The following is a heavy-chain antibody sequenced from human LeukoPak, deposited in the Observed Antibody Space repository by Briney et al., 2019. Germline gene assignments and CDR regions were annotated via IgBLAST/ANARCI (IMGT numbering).Heavy chain of an antibody. CDR3: AKDMFSSGRKAFDI. Sequence: GGSLRLSCAASGFTVSSNYMSWVRQAPGKGLEWVSVIYSGGSTYYADSVKGRFTISRDNAKNSLYLQMNSLRAEDTALYYCAKDMFSSGRKAFDIWGQGAMVTVSS. CDR2: IYSGGST. V-gene: IGHV3-53*05. CDR1: GFTVSSNY. D-gene: IGHD6-19*01. J-gene: IGHJ3*02.